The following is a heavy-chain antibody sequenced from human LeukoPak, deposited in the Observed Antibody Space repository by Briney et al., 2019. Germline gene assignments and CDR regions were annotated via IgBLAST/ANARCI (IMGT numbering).Heavy chain of an antibody. D-gene: IGHD2-2*01. CDR3: AKGGGSCPCYFDY. CDR1: GFTFTSYA. CDR2: IGAGGTFT. V-gene: IGHV3-23*01. J-gene: IGHJ4*02. Sequence: GGSLRPFFTASGFTFTSYAINWVRQAPGKGLEWVSGIGAGGTFTYYADSVKGRFTISRDNSKNTLYLQMNSLRVDDTAVYYCAKGGGSCPCYFDYWGQGTLVTVSS.